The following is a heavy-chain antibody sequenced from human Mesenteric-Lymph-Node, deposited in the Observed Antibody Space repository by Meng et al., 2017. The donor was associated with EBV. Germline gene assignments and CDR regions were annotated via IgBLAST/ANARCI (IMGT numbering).Heavy chain of an antibody. CDR2: INHSGST. CDR1: CGSFSGDY. CDR3: ARFGAILRGFDY. J-gene: IGHJ4*02. Sequence: QVQLPQWVAGLLKPSETLSMHCGVYCGSFSGDYWSWIRQPPGKGLEWIGEINHSGSTNYNPSLKSRVTISVDTSKNQFSLKLSSVTAADTAVYYCARFGAILRGFDYWGQGTLVTVSS. D-gene: IGHD3-10*01. V-gene: IGHV4-34*01.